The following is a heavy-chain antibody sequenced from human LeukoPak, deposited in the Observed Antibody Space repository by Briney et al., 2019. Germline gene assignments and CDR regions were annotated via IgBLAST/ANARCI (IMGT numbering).Heavy chain of an antibody. J-gene: IGHJ4*02. V-gene: IGHV3-21*01. CDR3: ARHYYYDSSGYYFVSALDY. CDR1: GFTFSSYS. Sequence: GGSLRLSCAASGFTFSSYSMNRVREAPGKGLEWDSSSSSSSSYIYYADPVKGRFTISRDNAKNSLYLQMNSLRAEDTAVYYCARHYYYDSSGYYFVSALDYWGQGTLVTVSS. D-gene: IGHD3-22*01. CDR2: SSSSSSYI.